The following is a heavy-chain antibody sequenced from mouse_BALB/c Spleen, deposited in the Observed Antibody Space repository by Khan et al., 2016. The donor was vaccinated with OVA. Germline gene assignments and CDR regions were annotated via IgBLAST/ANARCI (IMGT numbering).Heavy chain of an antibody. V-gene: IGHV1-20*02. CDR1: GYSFTGYF. Sequence: VQLKQSGPELVKPVASVKISCKASGYSFTGYFMNWVMQSHGKSLEWIGRINPHIGETFYNQKFKGKATLTVDESSSTAHMELRSLASEDSAVYYCARIYRSDFDYWGQGTTLTVSS. J-gene: IGHJ2*01. CDR3: ARIYRSDFDY. D-gene: IGHD1-1*01. CDR2: INPHIGET.